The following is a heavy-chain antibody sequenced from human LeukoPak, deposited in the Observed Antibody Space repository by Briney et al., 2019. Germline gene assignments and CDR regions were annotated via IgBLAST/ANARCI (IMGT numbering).Heavy chain of an antibody. J-gene: IGHJ4*02. V-gene: IGHV3-23*01. CDR2: ISGGGETT. Sequence: GGSLRLSCAASGFTYNNYAMNWVRQAPGKGLEWVSSISGGGETTYYADSAKGRFTISRDNSQNTLYLQMNSLRAEDTAVYYCARDYADYVGYFFFDYWGQGTLVTVSS. CDR3: ARDYADYVGYFFFDY. D-gene: IGHD4-17*01. CDR1: GFTYNNYA.